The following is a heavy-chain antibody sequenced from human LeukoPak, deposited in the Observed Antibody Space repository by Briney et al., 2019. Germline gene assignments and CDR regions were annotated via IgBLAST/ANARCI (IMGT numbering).Heavy chain of an antibody. CDR1: GFTFSSYG. CDR2: IWYDGSNK. V-gene: IGHV3-33*01. D-gene: IGHD6-19*01. CDR3: ARGEQWPDY. J-gene: IGHJ4*02. Sequence: PGGSLRLSCAASGFTFSSYGMQWVRQAPGKGLEWVAVIWYDGSNKYYADSVKGRFTIPRDNSKNTLYLQMNSLRAEDTAVYYCARGEQWPDYWGQGTLVTVSS.